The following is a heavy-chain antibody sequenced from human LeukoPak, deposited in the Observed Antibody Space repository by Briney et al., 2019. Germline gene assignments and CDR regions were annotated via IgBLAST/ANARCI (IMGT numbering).Heavy chain of an antibody. D-gene: IGHD5-12*01. V-gene: IGHV3-33*01. CDR2: IWYDGSNK. CDR1: GFTFSSYG. CDR3: ARGDSGYDFLDY. J-gene: IGHJ4*02. Sequence: GGSLRLSCAASGFTFSSYGMHWVRQAPGKGLEWVAVIWYDGSNKYYADSVKGRFTISRGNSKNTLYLQMNSLRAEDTAVYYCARGDSGYDFLDYWGQGTLVTVSS.